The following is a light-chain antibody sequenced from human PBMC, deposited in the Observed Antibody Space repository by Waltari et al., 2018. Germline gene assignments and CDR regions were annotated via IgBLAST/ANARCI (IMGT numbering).Light chain of an antibody. CDR3: QQYNSAPYN. J-gene: IGKJ2*01. CDR1: QSIGTW. CDR2: KSS. V-gene: IGKV1D-16*01. Sequence: DIQMTQSPSSLSASVGDRVTITCRASQSIGTWLAWYQQRPGKAPKALIYKSSTLERGVPSRFSGSGSGTDFTLTISSLQPEDVATYFCQQYNSAPYNFGQGTKMEIK.